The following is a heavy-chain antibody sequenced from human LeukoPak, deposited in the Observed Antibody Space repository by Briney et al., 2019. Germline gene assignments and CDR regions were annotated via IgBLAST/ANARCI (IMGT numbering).Heavy chain of an antibody. CDR2: FDPEDGET. CDR1: GYTLTELS. CDR3: ATTTVTDYYYYYYMDV. Sequence: ASVKVSCKVSGYTLTELSMRWVRQAPGKGLEWMGGFDPEDGETIYAQKFQGRVTMTEDTSTDTAYMELSSLRSEDTAVYYCATTTVTDYYYYYYMDVWGKGTTVTVSS. D-gene: IGHD4-17*01. J-gene: IGHJ6*03. V-gene: IGHV1-24*01.